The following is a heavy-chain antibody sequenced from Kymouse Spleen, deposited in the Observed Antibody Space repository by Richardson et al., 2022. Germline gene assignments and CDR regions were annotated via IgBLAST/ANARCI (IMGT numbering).Heavy chain of an antibody. CDR2: IWYDGSNK. J-gene: IGHJ4*02. D-gene: IGHD3-3*01. Sequence: QVQLVESGGGVVQPGRSLRLSCAASGFTFSSYGMHWVRQAPGKGLEWVAVIWYDGSNKYYADSVKGRFTISRDNSKNTLYLQMNSLRAEDTAVYYCAREGDFWSGYPYYFDYWGQGTLVTVSS. CDR1: GFTFSSYG. CDR3: AREGDFWSGYPYYFDY. V-gene: IGHV3-33*01.